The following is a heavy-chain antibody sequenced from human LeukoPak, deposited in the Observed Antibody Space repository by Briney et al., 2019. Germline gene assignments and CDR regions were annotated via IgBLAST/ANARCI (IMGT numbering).Heavy chain of an antibody. Sequence: SETLSLTCAVYGGSFSGYYWSWIRQPPGKGLEWIGEINHSGSTNYNPSLKSRVTISVDTSKNQFSLKLSSVIAADTAVYYCAGDEMTTVTGEYYFDYWGQGTLVTVSS. J-gene: IGHJ4*02. CDR1: GGSFSGYY. CDR2: INHSGST. CDR3: AGDEMTTVTGEYYFDY. D-gene: IGHD4-17*01. V-gene: IGHV4-34*01.